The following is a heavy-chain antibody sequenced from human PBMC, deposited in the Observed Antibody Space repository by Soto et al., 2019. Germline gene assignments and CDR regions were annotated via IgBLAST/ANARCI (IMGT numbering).Heavy chain of an antibody. J-gene: IGHJ3*01. V-gene: IGHV1-2*02. CDR3: ARERHLNTPPDAIDL. CDR2: MNPNSGGS. CDR1: GYNFIAQN. Sequence: QVHLVQSGAEVKKPGASVKVSCMASGYNFIAQNIHWVRQAPGLGLEWMGKMNPNSGGSDYAQEFQCRVTVTRATSISTVYMELTSLRSDDTAVYYCARERHLNTPPDAIDLWGQGTMVIVSS.